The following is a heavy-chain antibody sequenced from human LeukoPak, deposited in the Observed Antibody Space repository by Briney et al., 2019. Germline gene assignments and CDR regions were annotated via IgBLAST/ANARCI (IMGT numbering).Heavy chain of an antibody. Sequence: PSETLSLTCTVSGGSISSGSYYWSWIRQPAGKGLEWIGRIYTGGSTNNNPSLKSRVTISVDTSKNQFSLKLSSVTDAYTAVYYCARASSSPTNYYMDVWGKGTTVTVSS. CDR1: GGSISSGSYY. CDR3: ARASSSPTNYYMDV. J-gene: IGHJ6*03. CDR2: IYTGGST. V-gene: IGHV4-61*02. D-gene: IGHD6-6*01.